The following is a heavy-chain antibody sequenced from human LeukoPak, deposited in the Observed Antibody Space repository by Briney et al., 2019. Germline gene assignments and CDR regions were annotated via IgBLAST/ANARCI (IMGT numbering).Heavy chain of an antibody. CDR1: GFTFSSYA. D-gene: IGHD3-22*01. V-gene: IGHV3-23*01. Sequence: PGGSLRLSCVASGFTFSSYAMSWVRQAPGKGLEWVSAISGSGGSTYYADSVKGRFTISRDNSKNTLYLQMNSLRAEDTAVYYCAKDRGYYDSSGYEGDFQHWGQGTLVTVSS. J-gene: IGHJ1*01. CDR2: ISGSGGST. CDR3: AKDRGYYDSSGYEGDFQH.